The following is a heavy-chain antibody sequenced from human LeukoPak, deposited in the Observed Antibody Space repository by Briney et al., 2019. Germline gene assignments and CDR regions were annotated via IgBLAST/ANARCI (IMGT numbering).Heavy chain of an antibody. J-gene: IGHJ5*02. V-gene: IGHV3-21*01. CDR2: ISSSSYI. CDR1: GFTFSSYS. CDR3: ARVPGLTGFMVDP. D-gene: IGHD3-9*01. Sequence: GGSLRLSCAASGFTFSSYSMNWVRQAPGKGLEWVSSISSSSYIYYADSVKGRFTISRDNAKNSLYLQMNSLRAEDTAVYYCARVPGLTGFMVDPWGQGTLVTVSS.